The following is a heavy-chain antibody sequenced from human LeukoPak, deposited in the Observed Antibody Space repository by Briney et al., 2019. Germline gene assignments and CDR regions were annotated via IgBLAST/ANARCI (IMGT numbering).Heavy chain of an antibody. CDR2: IIPILGIA. J-gene: IGHJ4*02. D-gene: IGHD3-10*01. CDR1: GYTFTSYG. V-gene: IGHV1-69*04. CDR3: ARRVNGDYFDY. Sequence: SVKVSCKASGYTFTSYGISWVRQAPGQGLEWMGRIIPILGIANYAQKFQGRVTITADKSTSTAYMELSRLRSEDTAVYYCARRVNGDYFDYWGQGTLVTVSS.